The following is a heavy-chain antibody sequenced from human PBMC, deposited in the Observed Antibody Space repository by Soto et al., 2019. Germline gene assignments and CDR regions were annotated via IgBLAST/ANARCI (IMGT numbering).Heavy chain of an antibody. CDR2: ISSSGSTR. CDR1: GFTFSSYS. CDR3: AREWDGDGYNSGWFDP. J-gene: IGHJ5*02. Sequence: EVQLVESGGGLVQPGGSLRLSCAASGFTFSSYSMNWVRQAPGKGLEWVSYISSSGSTRYYADSVKGRFTISRDNAKNSLYLQMNSLRAEDTAVYYCAREWDGDGYNSGWFDPWGQGTLVTVSS. V-gene: IGHV3-48*01. D-gene: IGHD5-18*01.